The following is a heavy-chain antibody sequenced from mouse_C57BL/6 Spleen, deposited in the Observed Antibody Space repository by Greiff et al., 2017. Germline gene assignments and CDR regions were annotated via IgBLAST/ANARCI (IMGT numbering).Heavy chain of an antibody. CDR3: ARRPYYYGSSYWYFDV. J-gene: IGHJ1*03. Sequence: SGPELVKPGASVKIPCKASGYTFTDYNMDWVKQSHGKSLEWIGDINPNNGGTIYNQKFKGKATLTVDKSSSTAYMELRSLTSEDTAVYYCARRPYYYGSSYWYFDVWGTGTTVTVSS. D-gene: IGHD1-1*01. CDR2: INPNNGGT. CDR1: GYTFTDYN. V-gene: IGHV1-18*01.